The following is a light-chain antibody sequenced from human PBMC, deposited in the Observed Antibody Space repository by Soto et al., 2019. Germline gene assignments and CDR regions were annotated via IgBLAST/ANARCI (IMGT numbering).Light chain of an antibody. J-gene: IGKJ2*01. CDR1: QRIGSF. CDR3: QQSYSPPYT. CDR2: AAS. Sequence: DLQMTQSPSSLSASVGDRVTITCRASQRIGSFLNWYQQKPGKAPKFLISAASTLQSGVPSRFRGSGSGTDFTLTISSLQPDDLATYFCQQSYSPPYTFGQGTKLEIK. V-gene: IGKV1-39*01.